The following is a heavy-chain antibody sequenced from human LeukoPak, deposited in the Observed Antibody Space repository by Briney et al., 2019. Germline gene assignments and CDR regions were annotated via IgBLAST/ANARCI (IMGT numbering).Heavy chain of an antibody. CDR3: ARGNKGNLLVGNMDV. Sequence: SVKVSCKASGGTFSNFAVSWVRQAPGQGLEWMGGIIPIFGKANYAQSFQGRVTITADESTATAYMELSSLRSEDTAVYYCARGNKGNLLVGNMDVWGTGTMVTVSS. V-gene: IGHV1-69*01. CDR2: IIPIFGKA. D-gene: IGHD1-14*01. CDR1: GGTFSNFA. J-gene: IGHJ6*03.